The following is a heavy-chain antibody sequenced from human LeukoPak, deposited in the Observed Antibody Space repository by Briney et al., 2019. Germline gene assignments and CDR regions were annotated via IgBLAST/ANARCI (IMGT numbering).Heavy chain of an antibody. Sequence: KSSETLSLTCTVSGGSISSSSYYWGWIRQPPGKGLEWIGSIYYSGSTYYNPSLKSRVTISVDTSKNQFSLKLSSVTAADTAVYYCARHRVDIVVVPAAENWFDPWGQGTLVTVSS. J-gene: IGHJ5*02. V-gene: IGHV4-39*01. CDR2: IYYSGST. D-gene: IGHD2-2*03. CDR1: GGSISSSSYY. CDR3: ARHRVDIVVVPAAENWFDP.